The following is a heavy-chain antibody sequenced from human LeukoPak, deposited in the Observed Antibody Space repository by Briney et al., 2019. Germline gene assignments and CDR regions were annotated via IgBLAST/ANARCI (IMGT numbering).Heavy chain of an antibody. CDR2: IYTSGST. D-gene: IGHD3-10*01. CDR1: GGSISSYY. CDR3: ARLEFTSYYYIDV. V-gene: IGHV4-4*08. J-gene: IGHJ6*03. Sequence: SETLSLTCTVSGGSISSYYWSWIRQPPGKGLEWIGYIYTSGSTNYNPSLKSRVTISVDTSKNQFSLKLNSVTAADTAVYYCARLEFTSYYYIDVWGKGTTVTVSS.